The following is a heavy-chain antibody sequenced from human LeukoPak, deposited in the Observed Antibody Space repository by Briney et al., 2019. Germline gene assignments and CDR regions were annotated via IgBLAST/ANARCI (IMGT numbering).Heavy chain of an antibody. J-gene: IGHJ4*02. CDR1: GFTFSTFG. V-gene: IGHV3-33*01. D-gene: IGHD3-10*01. Sequence: GGSLRLSCAASGFTFSTFGMHWVRQAPGKGLEWVALIWSEGIKKNYADSAVGRFTISRDNSKSTLYLQMNSLKVEDTAVYYCARLYYYGSGSYVDYWGQGTLVTVSS. CDR2: IWSEGIKK. CDR3: ARLYYYGSGSYVDY.